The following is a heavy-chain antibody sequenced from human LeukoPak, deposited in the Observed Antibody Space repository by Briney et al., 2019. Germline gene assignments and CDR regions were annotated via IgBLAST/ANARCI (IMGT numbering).Heavy chain of an antibody. Sequence: GGSLRLSCAASGFTFSSYAMSWVRQAPGKGLEWVSTISGSGGRTYYADSVKGRFTISRDNSKNTLSLHMNSLRAEDTALYYCATWFLPIAPAGTEVFWGQGTLVTVSS. CDR2: ISGSGGRT. J-gene: IGHJ4*02. V-gene: IGHV3-23*01. CDR3: ATWFLPIAPAGTEVF. D-gene: IGHD6-13*01. CDR1: GFTFSSYA.